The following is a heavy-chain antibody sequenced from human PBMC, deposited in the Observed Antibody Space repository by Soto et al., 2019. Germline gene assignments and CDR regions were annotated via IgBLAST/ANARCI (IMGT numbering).Heavy chain of an antibody. CDR1: GFTVSSNY. V-gene: IGHV3-53*04. J-gene: IGHJ6*02. CDR3: ARPTLYYYYGMDV. CDR2: IYSGGST. Sequence: EVQLVESGGGLVQPGGSLRLSCAASGFTVSSNYMSWVRQAPGKGLEWVSVIYSGGSTYYADSVKGRFTISRHNSKNTLYLQMNSLRAEGTAVYYCARPTLYYYYGMDVWGQGTTVTVSS.